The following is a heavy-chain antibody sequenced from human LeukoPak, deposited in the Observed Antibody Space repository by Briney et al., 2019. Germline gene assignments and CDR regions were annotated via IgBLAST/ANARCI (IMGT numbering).Heavy chain of an antibody. D-gene: IGHD4-23*01. Sequence: GGSLRLSCAASGFTFSSYAMSWVRQAPGKGLEWVSAISGSGGSTYYADSVKGRFTISRDNSKNTLYRQMNSLRAEDTAVYYCAKVGGTTVVTPYYFDYWGQGTLVTVSS. CDR3: AKVGGTTVVTPYYFDY. J-gene: IGHJ4*02. CDR1: GFTFSSYA. V-gene: IGHV3-23*01. CDR2: ISGSGGST.